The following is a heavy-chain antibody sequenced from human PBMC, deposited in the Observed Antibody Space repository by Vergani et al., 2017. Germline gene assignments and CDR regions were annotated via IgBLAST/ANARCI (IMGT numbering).Heavy chain of an antibody. V-gene: IGHV4-39*01. J-gene: IGHJ4*02. CDR1: GGSISSSSYY. D-gene: IGHD2-15*01. Sequence: QVQLQESGPGLVKPSETLSLTCTVSGGSISSSSYYWGWIRQPPGKGLEWIGSIYYSGSTYYNPSLKSRVTISVDTSKNQFSLKLSSVTAADTAVYYCATLVDCSGGSCLGRYYFDYWGQGTLVTVSS. CDR3: ATLVDCSGGSCLGRYYFDY. CDR2: IYYSGST.